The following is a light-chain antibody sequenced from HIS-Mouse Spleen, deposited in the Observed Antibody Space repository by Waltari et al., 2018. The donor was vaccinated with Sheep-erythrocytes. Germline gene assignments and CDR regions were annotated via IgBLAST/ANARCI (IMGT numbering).Light chain of an antibody. Sequence: QSALTQPASVSGSPGQSITISCTGTSSDVGSYNLVSWYQQHPGKAPTPMIYEGSKPPSGVSNRFAGSKSGNTASLTSSGLQAEDEADYYCCSYAGSSTPWVFGGGTKLTVL. CDR2: EGS. CDR3: CSYAGSSTPWV. CDR1: SSDVGSYNL. J-gene: IGLJ3*02. V-gene: IGLV2-23*01.